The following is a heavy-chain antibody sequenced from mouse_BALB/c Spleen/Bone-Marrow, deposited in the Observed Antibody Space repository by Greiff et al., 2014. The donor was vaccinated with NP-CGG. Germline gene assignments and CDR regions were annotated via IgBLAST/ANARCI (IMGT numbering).Heavy chain of an antibody. D-gene: IGHD2-4*01. CDR2: IYPGDGDT. CDR1: GYAFSSYW. J-gene: IGHJ3*01. CDR3: ARSNDYDPLAY. Sequence: QVRLQQSGAELVRPGSSVKISCKGSGYAFSSYWMNWVKQRPGQGLEWIGQIYPGDGDTNNNGKFKGKATLTADKSSTTVYMQLSSLTSEDSAVYFCARSNDYDPLAYWGQGTLVTVSA. V-gene: IGHV1-80*01.